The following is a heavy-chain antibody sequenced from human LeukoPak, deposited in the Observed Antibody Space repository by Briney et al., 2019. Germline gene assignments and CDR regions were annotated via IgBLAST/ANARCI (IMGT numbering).Heavy chain of an antibody. J-gene: IGHJ4*02. Sequence: SETLSLTCTVSGGSISSSSYYWGWIRQPPGKGLEWIGSIYYSGNTYYNPSLKSRVTISVDTSKNQFSLKLSSVTAADTAVYYCASSYLTGPGTMVRGVITETSLSFGYWGQGTLVTVSS. CDR2: IYYSGNT. CDR3: ASSYLTGPGTMVRGVITETSLSFGY. V-gene: IGHV4-39*01. CDR1: GGSISSSSYY. D-gene: IGHD3-10*01.